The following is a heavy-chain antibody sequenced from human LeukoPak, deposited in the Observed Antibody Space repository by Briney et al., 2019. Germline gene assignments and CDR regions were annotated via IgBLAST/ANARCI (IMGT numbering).Heavy chain of an antibody. Sequence: PSETLSLTCNVSGGSISGHFWSWIRQPPGKGLEWIGEIKDSGSPTFNPSLKSRVTMSVDTSNNQFSVRLSSLTAADTAVYYCARGRFSGLPRATTSQFDYWGQGTLVTVSS. J-gene: IGHJ4*02. CDR1: GGSISGHF. V-gene: IGHV4-34*01. D-gene: IGHD6-19*01. CDR2: IKDSGSP. CDR3: ARGRFSGLPRATTSQFDY.